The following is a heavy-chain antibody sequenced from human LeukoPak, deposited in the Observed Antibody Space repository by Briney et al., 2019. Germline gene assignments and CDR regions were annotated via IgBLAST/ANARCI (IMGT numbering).Heavy chain of an antibody. CDR2: FHFSGIT. J-gene: IGHJ6*03. Sequence: SETLSLTCTVSGGSISSTSFYCGWIRQSPGMGPEWLGTFHFSGITYYNSSLQSRVTMSVDTSKNQFSLKLSSVTAADTAVYYCARGGVYYYYMDVWAKGTTVTISS. D-gene: IGHD5-12*01. V-gene: IGHV4-39*07. CDR3: ARGGVYYYYMDV. CDR1: GGSISSTSFY.